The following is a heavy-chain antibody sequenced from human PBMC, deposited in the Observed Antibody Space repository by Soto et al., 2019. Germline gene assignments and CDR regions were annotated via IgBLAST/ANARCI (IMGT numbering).Heavy chain of an antibody. Sequence: QVQLVESGGGVVQPGRSLRLSCAASGFTFSSYAMHWVRQAPGKGLEWVAVISYDGSNKYYADSVKGRFTISRDNSKNTRYLQMNSLRAEDTAVYYCAREMGNMGGLDVWGQGTTVTVSS. J-gene: IGHJ6*02. CDR1: GFTFSSYA. CDR2: ISYDGSNK. V-gene: IGHV3-30-3*01. D-gene: IGHD7-27*01. CDR3: AREMGNMGGLDV.